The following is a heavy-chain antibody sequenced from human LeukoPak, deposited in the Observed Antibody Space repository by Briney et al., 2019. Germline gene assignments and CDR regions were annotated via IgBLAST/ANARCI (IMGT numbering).Heavy chain of an antibody. D-gene: IGHD3-9*01. Sequence: SVKVSCKASGGTFSSYAISWVRQAPGQGLEWMGGIIPIFGTANYAQKFQGRVTITADKSTSTAYMELSSLRSEDTAVYCCARDQADILTGYYTPPEYYYYGMGVWGKGTTVTVSS. J-gene: IGHJ6*04. CDR2: IIPIFGTA. V-gene: IGHV1-69*06. CDR3: ARDQADILTGYYTPPEYYYYGMGV. CDR1: GGTFSSYA.